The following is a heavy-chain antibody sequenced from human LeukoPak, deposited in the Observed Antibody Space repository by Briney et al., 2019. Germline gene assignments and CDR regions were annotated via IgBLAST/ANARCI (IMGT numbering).Heavy chain of an antibody. CDR2: INPNIGDA. V-gene: IGHV1-2*02. J-gene: IGHJ5*01. CDR1: GYTFTGFF. CDR3: ARMDLDGGDSIGFDS. Sequence: GASVKVSCKAPGYTFTGFFMHLVRQAPGQGLEWMGWINPNIGDAYYAQKFQGRVTMTRDRSINTAYMELSRLTSDDTAVYYCARMDLDGGDSIGFDSWGQGTLVTVSS. D-gene: IGHD2-21*02.